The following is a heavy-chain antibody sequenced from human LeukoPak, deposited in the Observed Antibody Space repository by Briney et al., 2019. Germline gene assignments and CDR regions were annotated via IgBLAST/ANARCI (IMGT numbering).Heavy chain of an antibody. CDR3: AQSGSYSLNDAFDI. Sequence: NSGGSLRLSCAASGFTFSSYSMNWVRQAPGKGLEWVSSISSSSSYIYYADSVKGRFTISRDNAKNSLYLQMNSLRAEDTALYYCAQSGSYSLNDAFDIWGQGTMVTVSS. CDR2: ISSSSSYI. V-gene: IGHV3-21*04. D-gene: IGHD3-10*01. J-gene: IGHJ3*02. CDR1: GFTFSSYS.